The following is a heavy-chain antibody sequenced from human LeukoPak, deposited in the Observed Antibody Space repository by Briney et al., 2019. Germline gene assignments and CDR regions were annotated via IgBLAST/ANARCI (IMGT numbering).Heavy chain of an antibody. CDR2: IIPIFGTA. CDR3: AAKSGYYHDAFDI. Sequence: ASVKVSCKASGGTFSSYAISWVRQAPGQGLEWMGGIIPIFGTANYAQKFQGRVTITADESTSTAYMELSSLRSEDTAVYYCAAKSGYYHDAFDIWGQGTMVTVSS. V-gene: IGHV1-69*13. D-gene: IGHD3-22*01. J-gene: IGHJ3*02. CDR1: GGTFSSYA.